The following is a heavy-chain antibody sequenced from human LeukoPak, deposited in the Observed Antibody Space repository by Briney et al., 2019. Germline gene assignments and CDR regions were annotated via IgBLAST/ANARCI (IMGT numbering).Heavy chain of an antibody. CDR3: ARGLSPSDFDY. D-gene: IGHD3-10*01. CDR1: GGSFSGYY. J-gene: IGHJ4*02. V-gene: IGHV4-34*01. CDR2: INHSGST. Sequence: SETLSLTCAVCGGSFSGYYWSWIRQPPGKGLEWIGEINHSGSTNYNPSLKSRVTISVDTSKNQFSLKLSSVTAADTAAYYCARGLSPSDFDYWGQGTLVTVSS.